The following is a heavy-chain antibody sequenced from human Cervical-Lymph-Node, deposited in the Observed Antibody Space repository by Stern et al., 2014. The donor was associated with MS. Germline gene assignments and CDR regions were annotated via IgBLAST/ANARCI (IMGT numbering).Heavy chain of an antibody. D-gene: IGHD1-26*01. V-gene: IGHV3-72*01. J-gene: IGHJ4*02. Sequence: DQLVQSGGGLVQPGGSLRLSCAASGFTFSDYYMDWVRQAPGKGLEWVGRIRTKAQSYSTDYAASVKGRFTISRDDSKDSLYLQMNSLKTEDTALYYCARDLSWSYEYWGQGTPVSVSS. CDR3: ARDLSWSYEY. CDR1: GFTFSDYY. CDR2: IRTKAQSYST.